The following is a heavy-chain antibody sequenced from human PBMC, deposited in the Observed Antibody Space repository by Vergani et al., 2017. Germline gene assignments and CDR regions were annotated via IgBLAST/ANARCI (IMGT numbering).Heavy chain of an antibody. J-gene: IGHJ4*02. CDR2: INQDGSEK. Sequence: VELVESGGGLVQPGGSLRLSCATSGFIFSKFYMSWVCQAPGKGLEWVANINQDGSEKYFVDSVKGRFTISRDNARSSLYLQMNSLRAEDTAVYYCARDSFLWFGEGIDYWGQGTLVTVSS. CDR3: ARDSFLWFGEGIDY. V-gene: IGHV3-7*01. D-gene: IGHD3-10*01. CDR1: GFIFSKFY.